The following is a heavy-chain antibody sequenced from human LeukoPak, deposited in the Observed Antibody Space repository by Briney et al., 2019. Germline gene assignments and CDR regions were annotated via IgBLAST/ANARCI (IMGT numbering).Heavy chain of an antibody. Sequence: PSETLSLICSVSGGSLSGHYWSWFRQPPGKGLEWIGYFYYSGSTNYNPSLESRVTISLDTSKNQFSLKLSSVTAADTAVYYCASLLGPWYIDYWGQGTLVTVSS. CDR3: ASLLGPWYIDY. CDR1: GGSLSGHY. D-gene: IGHD2-8*01. CDR2: FYYSGST. V-gene: IGHV4-59*11. J-gene: IGHJ4*02.